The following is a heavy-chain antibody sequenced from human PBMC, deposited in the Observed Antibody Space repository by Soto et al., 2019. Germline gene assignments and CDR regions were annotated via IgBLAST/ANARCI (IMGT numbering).Heavy chain of an antibody. CDR1: GGSISNSHYY. D-gene: IGHD3-10*02. V-gene: IGHV4-39*01. CDR3: ARQKNLLCFFDV. J-gene: IGHJ6*04. Sequence: QLQLQESGPGLVKPSETLSLTCAVSGGSISNSHYYWGWIRQPPGKGLEWVGSVYFSGSTYYHPSLKSRLTISVDTSKNQFSLNLSSVTAADTAIYYCARQKNLLCFFDVWGKGTTVTVSS. CDR2: VYFSGST.